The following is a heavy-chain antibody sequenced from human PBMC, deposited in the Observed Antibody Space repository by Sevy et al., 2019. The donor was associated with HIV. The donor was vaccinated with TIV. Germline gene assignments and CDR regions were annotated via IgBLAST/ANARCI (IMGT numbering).Heavy chain of an antibody. J-gene: IGHJ5*02. CDR1: GFTFSSYA. CDR2: ISYDGSNK. Sequence: GGSLRLSCAASGFTFSSYAMHWVRQAPGKGLEWVAVISYDGSNKYYADSVKGRFTISRDNSKNTLYLQMNSLRAEDTAVYYCARYPGIAAAGSLRRCNWFDPWGQGTLVTVSS. V-gene: IGHV3-30*04. D-gene: IGHD6-13*01. CDR3: ARYPGIAAAGSLRRCNWFDP.